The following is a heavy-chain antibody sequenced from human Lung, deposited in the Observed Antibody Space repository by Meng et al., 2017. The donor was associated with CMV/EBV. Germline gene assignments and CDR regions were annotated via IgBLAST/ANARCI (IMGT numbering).Heavy chain of an antibody. CDR2: IKEDGSEK. CDR3: ARDRGIVY. D-gene: IGHD3-10*01. V-gene: IGHV3-7*01. J-gene: IGHJ4*02. CDR1: GFTFSTYW. Sequence: GGSLRLSCAASGFTFSTYWMSWVRQAPGKGLEWVANIKEDGSEKYYVDSVRGRFTISRDNAKNSLYLQMNSLRAEDTAVYYCARDRGIVYWGPGNLVNGAS.